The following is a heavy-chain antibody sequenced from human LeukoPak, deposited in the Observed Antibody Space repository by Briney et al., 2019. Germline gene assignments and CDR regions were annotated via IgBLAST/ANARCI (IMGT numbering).Heavy chain of an antibody. J-gene: IGHJ4*02. V-gene: IGHV4-39*07. CDR3: ARGAEYYAIWRGYAGYSDY. Sequence: ASETLSLTCSVSGASMKSSEYYWAWVRQAPGKGLEWIGNIYSSGSTYYNPPLRSRVTISLDRSKKKFSLKLTSVTAADTAVYFCARGAEYYAIWRGYAGYSDYWGQGISVTVSS. D-gene: IGHD3-3*01. CDR2: IYSSGST. CDR1: GASMKSSEYY.